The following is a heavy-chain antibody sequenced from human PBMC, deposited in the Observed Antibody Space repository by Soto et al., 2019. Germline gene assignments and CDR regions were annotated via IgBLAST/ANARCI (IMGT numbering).Heavy chain of an antibody. D-gene: IGHD2-21*01. CDR3: ARVDGIARGGYYGMDV. CDR1: GFTFSSYD. V-gene: IGHV3-13*01. Sequence: EVQLLESGGGLVQPGGSLRLSCAASGFTFSSYDMHWVRQATGKGLEWVSAIGTAGDTYYPGSVKGRFTISRENAKNSLYLQMNSLRAGDTAVYYCARVDGIARGGYYGMDVWGQGTTVTVSS. CDR2: IGTAGDT. J-gene: IGHJ6*02.